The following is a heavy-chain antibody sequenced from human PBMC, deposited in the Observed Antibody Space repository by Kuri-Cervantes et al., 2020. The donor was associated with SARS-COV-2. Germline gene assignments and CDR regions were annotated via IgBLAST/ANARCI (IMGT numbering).Heavy chain of an antibody. V-gene: IGHV3-23*01. J-gene: IGHJ6*02. CDR2: ISGSGGST. D-gene: IGHD2-2*01. CDR1: GFTFSRCA. CDR3: AKGDYCSSTSCYSYYYYYGMDV. Sequence: GESLKILCAAQGFTFSRCAMSWVRQAPGKGLSCVSAISGSGGSTYYADSVKGRFTISRDNSKNTLYLQMNSLRAEDTAVYYCAKGDYCSSTSCYSYYYYYGMDVWGQGTTVTVSS.